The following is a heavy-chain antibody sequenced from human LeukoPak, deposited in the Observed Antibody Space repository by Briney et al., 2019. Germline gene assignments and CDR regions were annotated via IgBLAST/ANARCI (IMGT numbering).Heavy chain of an antibody. D-gene: IGHD5-24*01. CDR2: INEDGSRK. CDR1: GFTFSNYW. Sequence: GGSLRLSCVGSGFTFSNYWINWVRQAPGKGLEWVGNINEDGSRKNYADSVKGRFTISRDNSKNTLYLQVNNVRPEDTAIYYCLKGGWATIGPPKDWGPGTLVTVSS. J-gene: IGHJ4*02. V-gene: IGHV3-7*02. CDR3: LKGGWATIGPPKD.